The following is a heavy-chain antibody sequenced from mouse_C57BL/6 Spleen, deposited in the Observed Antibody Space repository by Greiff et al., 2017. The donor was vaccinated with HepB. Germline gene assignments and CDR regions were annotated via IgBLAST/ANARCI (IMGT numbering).Heavy chain of an antibody. D-gene: IGHD1-1*01. Sequence: VQLQQSGAELVRPGTSVKMSCKASGYTFTTYWIGWAKQRPGHGLEWIGDIYPGGGYTNYNEKFKGKATLTADKSSSTAYMQFSSLTSEDSAIYYCAIITTVVGAMDYWGQGTSVTVSS. V-gene: IGHV1-63*01. CDR3: AIITTVVGAMDY. CDR2: IYPGGGYT. J-gene: IGHJ4*01. CDR1: GYTFTTYW.